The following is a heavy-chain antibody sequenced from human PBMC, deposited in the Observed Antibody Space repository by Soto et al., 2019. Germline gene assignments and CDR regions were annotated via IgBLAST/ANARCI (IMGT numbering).Heavy chain of an antibody. CDR1: GGSISSGGYY. CDR3: AGDNYDSGGSQGY. J-gene: IGHJ4*02. Sequence: SETLSLTCTVSGGSISSGGYYWSWIRQHPGKGLEWIGYIYYSGSTNYNPSLKSRVTISVDTSKNQFSLKLSSVTAADTAVYYGAGDNYDSGGSQGYGGKGPLVPFPS. D-gene: IGHD3-22*01. V-gene: IGHV4-61*08. CDR2: IYYSGST.